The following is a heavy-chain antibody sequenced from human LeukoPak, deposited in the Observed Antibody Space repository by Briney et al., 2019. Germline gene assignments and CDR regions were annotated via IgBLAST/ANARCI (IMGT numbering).Heavy chain of an antibody. D-gene: IGHD6-13*01. CDR1: GGSFSGYY. J-gene: IGHJ6*03. CDR2: INHSGST. V-gene: IGHV4-34*01. Sequence: SEILSLTCGVYGGSFSGYYWIWIGKPPGHGLDWLWQINHSGSTNYNPSLKSRVTISVDTSKNQFSLKLSSVTAADTAVYYCSSRIAAATPYYYMDVWGKGTTVTISS. CDR3: SSRIAAATPYYYMDV.